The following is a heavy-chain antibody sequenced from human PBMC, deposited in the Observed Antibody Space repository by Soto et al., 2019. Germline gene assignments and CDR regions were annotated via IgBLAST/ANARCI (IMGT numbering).Heavy chain of an antibody. CDR1: VGSISTYY. J-gene: IGHJ4*02. CDR2: IYASGAT. Sequence: SLPCTVSVGSISTYYWSWIRQPPGGTLEWIGYIYASGATTYNPSLESRVTMSVDMPNNEFSLELTSLTAADTAVYYCARSHSFDGSIYHYYFDFWGQGTLVTVSS. D-gene: IGHD3-10*01. V-gene: IGHV4-59*01. CDR3: ARSHSFDGSIYHYYFDF.